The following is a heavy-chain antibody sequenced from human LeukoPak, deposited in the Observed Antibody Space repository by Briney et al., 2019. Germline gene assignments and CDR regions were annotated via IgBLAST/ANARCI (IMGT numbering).Heavy chain of an antibody. Sequence: PSETLSLTCTVSGGSISSYYWSWIRQPPGKGLEWIGYIYYSGSTNYNPSLKSRVTISVDTSKSQFSLKLSSVTAADTAVYYCARQYPIRYFDWLSDAFDIWGQGTMVTVSS. CDR3: ARQYPIRYFDWLSDAFDI. J-gene: IGHJ3*02. CDR1: GGSISSYY. V-gene: IGHV4-59*08. D-gene: IGHD3-9*01. CDR2: IYYSGST.